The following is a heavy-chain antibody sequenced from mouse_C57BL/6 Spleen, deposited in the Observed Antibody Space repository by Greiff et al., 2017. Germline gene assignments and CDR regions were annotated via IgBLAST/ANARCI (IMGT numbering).Heavy chain of an antibody. V-gene: IGHV1-69*01. CDR2: IDPSDSYT. D-gene: IGHD2-5*01. CDR1: GYTFTSYW. Sequence: VQLQQPGAELVMPGASVKLSCKASGYTFTSYWMHWVKQRPGQGLEWIGEIDPSDSYTNYNQKFKGKSTLTVDKSSSTAYMQLSSLTSEDSAVYYCARGYYSNHWYFDVWGTGTTVTVSS. J-gene: IGHJ1*03. CDR3: ARGYYSNHWYFDV.